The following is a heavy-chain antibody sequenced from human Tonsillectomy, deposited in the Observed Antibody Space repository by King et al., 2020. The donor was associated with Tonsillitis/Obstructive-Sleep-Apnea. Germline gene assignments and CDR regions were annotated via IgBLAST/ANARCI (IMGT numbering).Heavy chain of an antibody. CDR3: ARGRVDIVVVPAAESASETYYFDY. V-gene: IGHV4-34*01. Sequence: VQLQQWGAGLLKPSETLSLTCAVYGGSFSGYYWSWIRQPPGKGLEWIGEINHSGSTNYNPSLKSRVTISVDTSTNQFSLKLSSVTAADTAVFYCARGRVDIVVVPAAESASETYYFDYWGQGTLVTVSS. J-gene: IGHJ4*02. CDR2: INHSGST. D-gene: IGHD2-2*03. CDR1: GGSFSGYY.